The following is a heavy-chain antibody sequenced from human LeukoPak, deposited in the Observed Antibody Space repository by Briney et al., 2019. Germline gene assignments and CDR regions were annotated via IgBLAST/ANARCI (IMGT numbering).Heavy chain of an antibody. CDR2: ISGSGGNT. J-gene: IGHJ5*02. V-gene: IGHV3-23*01. Sequence: GGTLRLSCAASGFTFSNYGMSWVRQAPGKGLEWVSTISGSGGNTYYADSVKGRFTISRDNSKNTLYLQMNSLRAEDTAVYYCARDGGYCGGDCFVNWFDPWGQGTLVTVSS. D-gene: IGHD2-21*02. CDR1: GFTFSNYG. CDR3: ARDGGYCGGDCFVNWFDP.